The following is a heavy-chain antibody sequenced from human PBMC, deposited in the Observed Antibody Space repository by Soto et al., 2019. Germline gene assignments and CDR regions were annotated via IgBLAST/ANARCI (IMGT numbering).Heavy chain of an antibody. CDR3: ASTYCSSTSCYSAGADY. Sequence: QVQLQESGPGLVKPSETLSLTCTVSGGSVSSGSYYWSWIRQPPGKGLEWIGYIYYTGSTNCNPSLKSRLTISVDTSKNQFSLKLSSVTAADTAVYYCASTYCSSTSCYSAGADYWGQGTLVTVSS. V-gene: IGHV4-61*01. CDR1: GGSVSSGSYY. CDR2: IYYTGST. J-gene: IGHJ4*02. D-gene: IGHD2-2*01.